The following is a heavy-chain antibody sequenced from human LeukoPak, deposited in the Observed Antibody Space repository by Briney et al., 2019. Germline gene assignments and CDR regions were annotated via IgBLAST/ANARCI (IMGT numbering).Heavy chain of an antibody. CDR2: ISAYNGNT. CDR1: GYTFTSYG. V-gene: IGHV1-18*01. D-gene: IGHD5-12*01. Sequence: ASVKVSCKASGYTFTSYGISWVRQAPGQGLEWTGWISAYNGNTNYAQKLQGRVTKTTDTSTSTAYMELRSLRSDDTAVYYCARAARYGGYSSFDYWGQGTLVTVSS. J-gene: IGHJ4*02. CDR3: ARAARYGGYSSFDY.